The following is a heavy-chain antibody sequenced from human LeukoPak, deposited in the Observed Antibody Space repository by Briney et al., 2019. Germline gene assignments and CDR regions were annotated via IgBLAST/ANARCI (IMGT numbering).Heavy chain of an antibody. CDR3: ATGTERQWLSLDY. J-gene: IGHJ4*02. CDR1: GFTLYNAW. D-gene: IGHD6-19*01. Sequence: GGSLRLSSVTSGFTLYNAWMSWVRQAPGKGLEWVGRIRSKTDGGTTDYAAPVKGRFTISRDDSKNTLYLQMNSLKTEDTAVYFCATGTERQWLSLDYWGQGTLVTVSS. CDR2: IRSKTDGGTT. V-gene: IGHV3-15*01.